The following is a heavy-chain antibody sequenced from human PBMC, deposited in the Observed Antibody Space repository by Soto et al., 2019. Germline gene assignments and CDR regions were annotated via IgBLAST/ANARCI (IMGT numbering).Heavy chain of an antibody. D-gene: IGHD5-18*01. J-gene: IGHJ3*01. Sequence: EGELLESGGGVVQPGRSLRLSCAASGFSFRNYDMSWVRQAPGKGLEWVSTIRGSGDKTYYADSVKGRFTISRDNSKETLSLKMDSLRAEDTALYYCAKVGYSYGAQNSWCQGTMVTVSS. V-gene: IGHV3-23*01. CDR1: GFSFRNYD. CDR2: IRGSGDKT. CDR3: AKVGYSYGAQNS.